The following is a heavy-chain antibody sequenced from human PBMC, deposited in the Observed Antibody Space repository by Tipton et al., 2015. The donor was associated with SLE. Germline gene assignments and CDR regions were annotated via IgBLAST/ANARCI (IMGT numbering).Heavy chain of an antibody. V-gene: IGHV3-7*01. CDR1: EFMFSNHW. CDR2: IDKDGSEK. Sequence: SLRLSCAVSEFMFSNHWMTWVRQAPGKGLEWVAHIDKDGSEKDYVDSVKGRFTISRDNAKNSLYLQMNSLRAEDTSVYYCVKDSNWAFDYWGQGTLVTVSS. CDR3: VKDSNWAFDY. D-gene: IGHD1-1*01. J-gene: IGHJ4*02.